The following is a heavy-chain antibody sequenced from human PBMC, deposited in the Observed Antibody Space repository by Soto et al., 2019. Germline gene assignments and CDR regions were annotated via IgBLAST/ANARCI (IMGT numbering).Heavy chain of an antibody. J-gene: IGHJ5*02. D-gene: IGHD1-26*01. CDR1: GFIFSTYA. Sequence: GGSLRLSCAASGFIFSTYAMSWVRQAPGKGLEWVSSLSSGGGTTHYVDSVKGRFTISRDNTKNTLYLQMDSLRAEDTAVYYCAKGDRAGATNKYNDAWGQGTLVTVSS. CDR2: LSSGGGTT. V-gene: IGHV3-23*01. CDR3: AKGDRAGATNKYNDA.